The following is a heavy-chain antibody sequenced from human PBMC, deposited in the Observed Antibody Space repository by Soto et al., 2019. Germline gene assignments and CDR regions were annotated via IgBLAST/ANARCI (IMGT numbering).Heavy chain of an antibody. Sequence: GSLRLSCAASGXTFSIYGMHWVRQAPGKGLVLVSRINGDGSATNYADSVKGRFTISRDNDKNTLHLQMNSMRAEDKALYYCARREATDGVLDFWGRGTLGTVSA. V-gene: IGHV3-74*01. CDR3: ARREATDGVLDF. J-gene: IGHJ4*02. CDR2: INGDGSAT. D-gene: IGHD1-26*01. CDR1: GXTFSIYG.